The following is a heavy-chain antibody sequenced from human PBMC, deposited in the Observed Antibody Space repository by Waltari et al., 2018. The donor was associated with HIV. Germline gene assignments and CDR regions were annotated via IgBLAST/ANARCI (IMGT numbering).Heavy chain of an antibody. J-gene: IGHJ4*02. V-gene: IGHV4-59*08. Sequence: QVQLQESGPGLVKPSETLSLTCTVSGGSISSYYWSWIRQPPGKGLEWIGYIYYSGSTTYNPSLKSRVTISVDTSKNQFSRKLSSVTAADTAVYYCARHAITGVYYFDYWGQGTLVTVSS. CDR3: ARHAITGVYYFDY. CDR2: IYYSGST. CDR1: GGSISSYY. D-gene: IGHD7-27*01.